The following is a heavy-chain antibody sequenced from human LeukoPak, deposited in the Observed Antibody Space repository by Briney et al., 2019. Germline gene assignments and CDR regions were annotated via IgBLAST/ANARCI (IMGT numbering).Heavy chain of an antibody. V-gene: IGHV3-7*01. CDR2: IKQDGSGK. CDR3: ARGDGYKYPYFDY. J-gene: IGHJ4*02. Sequence: GGSLRLSCAASGFTFSSAWMSWVRQAPGKGLEWVANIKQDGSGKYYVDSVKGRFTISRDNAKNSLYLQMNSLRAEDTAAYYCARGDGYKYPYFDYWGQGTLVTVSS. D-gene: IGHD3-22*01. CDR1: GFTFSSAW.